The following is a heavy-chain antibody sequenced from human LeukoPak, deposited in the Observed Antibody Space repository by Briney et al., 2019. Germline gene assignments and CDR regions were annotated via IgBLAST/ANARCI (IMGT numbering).Heavy chain of an antibody. CDR3: ARAHIATGVDY. J-gene: IGHJ4*02. V-gene: IGHV4-34*01. CDR1: GGSFSGYY. CDR2: INHSGST. D-gene: IGHD6-13*01. Sequence: SETLSLTCAVYGGSFSGYYWSWIRQPPGKGLEWIGEINHSGSTNYNPSLKSRVTISIDTSKNQFSLKLSSVTAADTAVYYRARAHIATGVDYWGQGTLVTASS.